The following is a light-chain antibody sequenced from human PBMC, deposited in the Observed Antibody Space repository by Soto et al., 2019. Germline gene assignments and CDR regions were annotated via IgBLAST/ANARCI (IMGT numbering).Light chain of an antibody. CDR2: AAP. V-gene: IGKV3-20*01. Sequence: IVLTQSPGTLSLSPGERATLSCRASRSVVACLAWYQQSPGLAPRLLIYAAPSRATVIPDRFSGSGSGTDFTLTISRLEPEDSPVYYCQQYVSIPLTFGGGTKV. CDR1: RSVVAC. CDR3: QQYVSIPLT. J-gene: IGKJ4*01.